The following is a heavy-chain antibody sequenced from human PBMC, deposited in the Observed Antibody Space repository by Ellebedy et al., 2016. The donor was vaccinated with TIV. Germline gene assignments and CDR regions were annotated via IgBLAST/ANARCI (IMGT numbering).Heavy chain of an antibody. CDR1: GYTFTSYY. V-gene: IGHV1-46*01. D-gene: IGHD5-12*01. CDR3: AREYSGYDSWFDP. J-gene: IGHJ5*02. CDR2: IKPRGGST. Sequence: AASVKVSCKASGYTFTSYYMHWVRQAPGQGLEWMGIIKPRGGSTSYAQKFQGRVTMTRDTSTSTVYMELSSLRSEDTAVYYCAREYSGYDSWFDPWGQGTLVTVSS.